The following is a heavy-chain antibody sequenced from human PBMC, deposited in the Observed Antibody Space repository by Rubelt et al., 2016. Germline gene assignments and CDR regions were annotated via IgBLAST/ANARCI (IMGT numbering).Heavy chain of an antibody. CDR1: GFTFSTYW. V-gene: IGHV3-74*01. D-gene: IGHD3-10*01. Sequence: EVQLLESGGGLVQPGGSLRLSCAASGFTFSTYWMHWVRHAPGKGPVWVSYINSDGTNANYADFVKGRFTLSRDNAKNTLYLQMDSLRVEDTAVYYGARDRRRGGLDPWGQGTLVIVSS. CDR2: INSDGTNA. CDR3: ARDRRRGGLDP. J-gene: IGHJ5*02.